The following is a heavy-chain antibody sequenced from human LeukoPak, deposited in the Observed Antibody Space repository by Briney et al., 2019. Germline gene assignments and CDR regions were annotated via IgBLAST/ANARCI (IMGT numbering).Heavy chain of an antibody. CDR1: GFIFSSYA. Sequence: GGSLTLSCAASGFIFSSYAMSWVRQAPGKGVECLSAISGSGGSTYYADSVRGVFTISRDNSKTTLYLQMNSLSAEDTAVYYCAKDSTYYYGSGSQDYWGQGTLVTVSS. D-gene: IGHD3-10*01. J-gene: IGHJ4*02. V-gene: IGHV3-23*01. CDR3: AKDSTYYYGSGSQDY. CDR2: ISGSGGST.